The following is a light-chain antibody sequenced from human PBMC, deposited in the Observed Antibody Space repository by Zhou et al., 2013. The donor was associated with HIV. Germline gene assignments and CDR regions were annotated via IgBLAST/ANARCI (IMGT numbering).Light chain of an antibody. CDR1: QSISDW. CDR2: AAS. CDR3: QQSFSTPT. V-gene: IGKV1-39*01. Sequence: DIQMTQSPSTLSASVGGRVTITCRASQSISDWLAWYQQKPGKAPKLLIYAASTLQGGVPSRFSGSGSGTDFSLTISSLQPEDFATYYCQQSFSTPTFGGGTRVEIK. J-gene: IGKJ4*01.